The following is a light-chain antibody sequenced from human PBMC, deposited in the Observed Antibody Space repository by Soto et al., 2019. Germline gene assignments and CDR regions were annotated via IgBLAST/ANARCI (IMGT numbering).Light chain of an antibody. CDR2: AAS. CDR3: QQYGTSLPIT. Sequence: IVLTPPSRTLSLSPGERATLSCRTIQVVSANYVAWYQQKPGQAPRLLIYAASTRATGIPDRFRGSGSGTEFTLTISRLEPGDFAVYFCQQYGTSLPITFGQGTRLEIK. J-gene: IGKJ5*01. V-gene: IGKV3-20*01. CDR1: QVVSANY.